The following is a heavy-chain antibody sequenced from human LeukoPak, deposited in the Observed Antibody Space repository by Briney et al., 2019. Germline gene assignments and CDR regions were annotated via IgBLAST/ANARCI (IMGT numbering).Heavy chain of an antibody. V-gene: IGHV3-23*01. J-gene: IGHJ4*02. D-gene: IGHD6-19*01. Sequence: GGSLRLSCAASGFTFSNYAMSWVRQAPGKGLEWVSNIRGSGDTTFYAESVKGRFIISRDNSKDTLFLQMNSLRAEDTAVYYCAKGAVALTALSSFDYWGQGTLVTVSS. CDR2: IRGSGDTT. CDR1: GFTFSNYA. CDR3: AKGAVALTALSSFDY.